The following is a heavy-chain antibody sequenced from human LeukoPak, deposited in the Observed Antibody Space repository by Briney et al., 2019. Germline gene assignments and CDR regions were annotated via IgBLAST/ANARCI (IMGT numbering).Heavy chain of an antibody. D-gene: IGHD3-22*01. CDR1: GGSISSYY. J-gene: IGHJ5*02. CDR2: IYTSGST. V-gene: IGHV4-4*07. Sequence: SETLSLTCTVSGGSISSYYWSWIRQPAGKGLEWIGRIYTSGSTNYNPFLKSRVTMSVDTSKNQFSLKLSSVTAADTAVYYCARGGYYYDSSGYRWFDPWGQGTLVTVSS. CDR3: ARGGYYYDSSGYRWFDP.